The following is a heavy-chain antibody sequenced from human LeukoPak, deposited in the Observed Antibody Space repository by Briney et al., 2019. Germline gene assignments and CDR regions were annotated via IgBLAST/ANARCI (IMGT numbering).Heavy chain of an antibody. V-gene: IGHV1-69*06. J-gene: IGHJ4*02. Sequence: GASVKVSCKASGGTFSSYAISWVRQAPGQGLEWMGGIIPIFGTANYAQKFHGRVTITADKSTSTAYMELSSLRSEDTAVYYCARTSRRYCSSTSCYDLDYWGQGTLVTVSS. CDR2: IIPIFGTA. CDR3: ARTSRRYCSSTSCYDLDY. D-gene: IGHD2-2*01. CDR1: GGTFSSYA.